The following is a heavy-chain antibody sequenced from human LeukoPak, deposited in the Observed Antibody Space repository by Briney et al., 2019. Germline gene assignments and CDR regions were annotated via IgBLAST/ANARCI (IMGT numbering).Heavy chain of an antibody. CDR2: INHSGST. CDR1: GGSFSGYY. J-gene: IGHJ4*02. Sequence: SETLSLTCAVYGGSFSGYYWSWIRQPPGKGLEWIGEINHSGSTNYNPSLKSRVTISVDTSKNQFSLKPSSVTAADTAVYYCARGDYYDSSGYNAVYFDYWGQGTLVTVSS. D-gene: IGHD3-22*01. CDR3: ARGDYYDSSGYNAVYFDY. V-gene: IGHV4-34*01.